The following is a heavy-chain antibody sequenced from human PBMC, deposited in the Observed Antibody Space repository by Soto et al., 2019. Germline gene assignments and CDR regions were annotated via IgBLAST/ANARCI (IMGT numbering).Heavy chain of an antibody. Sequence: QITLKESGPTLMKPTQTLALTCTFSGFSFNTRGVGVAWIRQPPGKTLEWHAVIYWDGDRRYSPSLTDRLSITKDMSTKQVVLTLSNVDPVDTGTYYCAHLVPGPLSFAYWGQGALVTVSS. D-gene: IGHD6-19*01. CDR2: IYWDGDR. J-gene: IGHJ4*02. CDR1: GFSFNTRGVG. CDR3: AHLVPGPLSFAY. V-gene: IGHV2-5*02.